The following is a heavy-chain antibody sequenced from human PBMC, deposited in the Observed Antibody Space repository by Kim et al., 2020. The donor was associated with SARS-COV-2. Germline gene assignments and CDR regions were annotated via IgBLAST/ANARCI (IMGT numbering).Heavy chain of an antibody. J-gene: IGHJ4*02. Sequence: ADSVKGRFTISRDNAKNTLYLQMNSLRAEDTAVYYCARALEIMPTSNFDYWGQGTLVTVSS. V-gene: IGHV3-74*01. CDR3: ARALEIMPTSNFDY. D-gene: IGHD3-3*01.